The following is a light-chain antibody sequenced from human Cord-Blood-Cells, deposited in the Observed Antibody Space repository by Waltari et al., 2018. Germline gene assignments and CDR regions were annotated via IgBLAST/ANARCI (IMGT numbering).Light chain of an antibody. J-gene: IGKJ2*01. Sequence: DIQMTQSPSSLSASVGDRVTITCRASQSISSYLNWYQQKPGKDPKLLIYAASSLQSGVPSRFSGSGSGTDFTLTISSLQPEDFATYYCQQSYSTPYTFGQGTKL. CDR2: AAS. CDR3: QQSYSTPYT. CDR1: QSISSY. V-gene: IGKV1-39*01.